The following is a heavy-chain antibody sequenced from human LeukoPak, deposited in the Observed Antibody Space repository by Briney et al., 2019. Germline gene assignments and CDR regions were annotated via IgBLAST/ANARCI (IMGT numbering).Heavy chain of an antibody. CDR3: ARGDAFDI. Sequence: GGSLRLSCAAAGFTFSSYSMNWVRQAPGKGPEWVSSISTSSSSIYYADSVKGRFTISRDNAKNSLYLQMNSLRAEDTAVYYCARGDAFDIWGQGTMVTVSS. CDR1: GFTFSSYS. V-gene: IGHV3-21*01. J-gene: IGHJ3*02. CDR2: ISTSSSSI.